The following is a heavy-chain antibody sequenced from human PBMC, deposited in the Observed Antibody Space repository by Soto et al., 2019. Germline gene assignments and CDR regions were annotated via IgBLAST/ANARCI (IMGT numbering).Heavy chain of an antibody. V-gene: IGHV4-31*03. CDR1: GGSISSGGYY. CDR2: IYYSGST. D-gene: IGHD4-17*01. CDR3: AREGDYDAYYFDY. Sequence: SETLSLTCTVSGGSISSGGYYWSWIRQHPGKGLEWIGYIYYSGSTYYNPSLKSRVTISVDTSKNQFSLKLSSVTAADTAVYYCAREGDYDAYYFDYWGQGTLVTVSS. J-gene: IGHJ4*02.